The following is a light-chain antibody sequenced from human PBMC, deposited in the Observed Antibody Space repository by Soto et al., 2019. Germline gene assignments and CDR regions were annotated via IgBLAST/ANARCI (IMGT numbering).Light chain of an antibody. CDR3: SSYAGSKTL. V-gene: IGLV2-8*01. CDR1: SSDVGCYNY. CDR2: EVS. Sequence: QSALTQPPSASGSPGQSVTISCTGTSSDVGCYNYVSWYQQHPGKAPKLMIYEVSKRPSGVPDRFSGSKSGNTASLTGYGLQAEDEADYYCSSYAGSKTLFGGGTTLTVL. J-gene: IGLJ2*01.